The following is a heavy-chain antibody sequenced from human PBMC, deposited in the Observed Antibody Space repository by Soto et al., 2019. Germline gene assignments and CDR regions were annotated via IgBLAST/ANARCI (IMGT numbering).Heavy chain of an antibody. V-gene: IGHV1-18*01. CDR3: ARGRGSVGATYFDY. D-gene: IGHD1-26*01. Sequence: QVQLVQSGAEVKKPGASVKVSCKASGYTFTSYGISWVRQAPGQGLEWMGWISAYNGNTNYAQKFQGRVTITADESTSTAYMELSSLRSEDTAVYYCARGRGSVGATYFDYWGQGTLVTVSS. J-gene: IGHJ4*02. CDR2: ISAYNGNT. CDR1: GYTFTSYG.